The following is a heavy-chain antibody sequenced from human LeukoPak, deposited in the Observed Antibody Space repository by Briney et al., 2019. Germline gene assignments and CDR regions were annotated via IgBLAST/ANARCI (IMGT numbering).Heavy chain of an antibody. Sequence: SETLSLTCTVSGGSISSGGYYWSWIRQPPGKGLEWIGYIYHSGSTYYNLSLKSRVTISVDRSKNQFSLKLSSVTAADTAVYYCARDRTGTTFDDAFDIWGQGTMVTVSS. CDR2: IYHSGST. CDR3: ARDRTGTTFDDAFDI. J-gene: IGHJ3*02. V-gene: IGHV4-30-2*01. CDR1: GGSISSGGYY. D-gene: IGHD1-7*01.